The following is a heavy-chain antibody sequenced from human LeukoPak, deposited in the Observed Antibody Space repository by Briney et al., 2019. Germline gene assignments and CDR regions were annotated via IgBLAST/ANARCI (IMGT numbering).Heavy chain of an antibody. V-gene: IGHV3-23*01. D-gene: IGHD1-26*01. Sequence: GGSLRLSCAASGFTFSASWMHWVRQAPGKGLEWVSTISGSGGNTYYADSVKGRFTISRDNSKNSLYLQMNSLRAEDTAVYYCAKGNKAVGGTIATFSYWGQGTLVTVSS. J-gene: IGHJ4*02. CDR3: AKGNKAVGGTIATFSY. CDR1: GFTFSASW. CDR2: ISGSGGNT.